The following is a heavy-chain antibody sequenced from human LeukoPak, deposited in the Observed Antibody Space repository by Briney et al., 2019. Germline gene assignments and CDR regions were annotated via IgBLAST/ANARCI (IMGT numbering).Heavy chain of an antibody. Sequence: GASVKVSCKASGGTFSSYAISWVRQAPGQGLEWMGGIIPIFGTANYAQKFQGRVTITTDESTSTAYMELSSLRSEDTAVYYCASDRRIRQGGDAFDIWRQGTMVTVSS. D-gene: IGHD2-15*01. CDR3: ASDRRIRQGGDAFDI. CDR2: IIPIFGTA. J-gene: IGHJ3*02. CDR1: GGTFSSYA. V-gene: IGHV1-69*05.